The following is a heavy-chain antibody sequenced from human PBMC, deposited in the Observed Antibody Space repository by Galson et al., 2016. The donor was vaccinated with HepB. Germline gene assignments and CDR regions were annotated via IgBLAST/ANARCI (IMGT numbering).Heavy chain of an antibody. J-gene: IGHJ1*01. CDR2: VRAGGDHT. Sequence: SLRLSCAASGFTFGMYAMTWVRQALGKGLECDSSVRAGGDHTYSAESVKGQFTISRDNSKNTLYLQMNSLRAEDKAMYFCARDYFRYYSANWGQGAPVTVSS. V-gene: IGHV3-23*01. CDR1: GFTFGMYA. CDR3: ARDYFRYYSAN. D-gene: IGHD3-10*01.